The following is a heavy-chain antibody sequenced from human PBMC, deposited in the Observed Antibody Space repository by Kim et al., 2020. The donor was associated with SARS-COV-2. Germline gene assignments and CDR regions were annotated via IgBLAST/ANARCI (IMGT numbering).Heavy chain of an antibody. D-gene: IGHD2-2*01. CDR3: ARDLVVVPAASGFDY. V-gene: IGHV1-46*01. J-gene: IGHJ4*02. Sequence: QKFQGRVTMTRDPSTSTVYMGLSSLRSEDTAVYYCARDLVVVPAASGFDYWGQGTLVTVSS.